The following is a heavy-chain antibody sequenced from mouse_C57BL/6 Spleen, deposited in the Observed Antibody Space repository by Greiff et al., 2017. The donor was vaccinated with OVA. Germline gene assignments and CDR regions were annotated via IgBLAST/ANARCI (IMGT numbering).Heavy chain of an antibody. J-gene: IGHJ2*01. CDR1: GYTFTSYW. V-gene: IGHV1-69*01. Sequence: QVHVKQPGAELVMPGASVKLSCKASGYTFTSYWMHWVKQRPGQGLEWIGEIDPSDSYTNYNQKFKGKSTLTVDKSSSTAYMQLSSLTSEDSAVYYCAREGGTGTPYFDYWGQGTTLTVSS. CDR2: IDPSDSYT. CDR3: AREGGTGTPYFDY. D-gene: IGHD4-1*01.